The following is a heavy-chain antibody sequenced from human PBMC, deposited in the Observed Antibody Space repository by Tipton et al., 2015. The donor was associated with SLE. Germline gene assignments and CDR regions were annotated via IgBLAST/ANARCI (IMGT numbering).Heavy chain of an antibody. J-gene: IGHJ3*02. V-gene: IGHV4-38-2*01. Sequence: TLSLTCVVSGFSISSGYYWGWVRQPPGKGLEWVGSIYHGGTHYNPSLKSRVTISVDTSKNQFSLKLSSVTAADTAVYYCARVVDAFDIWGQGTMVTVSS. CDR1: GFSISSGYY. CDR3: ARVVDAFDI. CDR2: IYHGGT.